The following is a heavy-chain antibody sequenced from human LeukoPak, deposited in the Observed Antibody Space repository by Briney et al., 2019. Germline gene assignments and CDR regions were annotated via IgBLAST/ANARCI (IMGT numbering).Heavy chain of an antibody. Sequence: SETLSLTCAVYGGSFSGYYWSWIRQPPGKGLEWIGEINHSGSTNYNPSLKSRVTISVDTSKNQFSLKLSSVTAADTAVYYCARKRYYGDYVLMGAFDIWGQGTMVTVSS. CDR1: GGSFSGYY. V-gene: IGHV4-34*01. J-gene: IGHJ3*02. D-gene: IGHD4-17*01. CDR2: INHSGST. CDR3: ARKRYYGDYVLMGAFDI.